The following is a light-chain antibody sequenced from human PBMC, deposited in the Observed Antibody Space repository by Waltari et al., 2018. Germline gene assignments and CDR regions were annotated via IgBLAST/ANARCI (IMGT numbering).Light chain of an antibody. J-gene: IGLJ3*02. V-gene: IGLV2-23*01. CDR1: SRAVGSYNL. Sequence: QSALTQTASVSGSPGQSIPIPCTGTSRAVGSYNLVSWYQQHPGKAPKRMIYEDNKRPSGVFNRYSGSKSGNTASLTISGLQAGDESDYYCCSYAGRAIWVFGGGTKLTVL. CDR3: CSYAGRAIWV. CDR2: EDN.